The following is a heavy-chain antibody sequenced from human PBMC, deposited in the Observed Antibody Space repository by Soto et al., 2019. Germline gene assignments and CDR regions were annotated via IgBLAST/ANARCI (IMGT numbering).Heavy chain of an antibody. J-gene: IGHJ4*02. D-gene: IGHD2-15*01. Sequence: PGGSLRLSCAASGFTLSDHYMDWVRQAPGKGLEWVGRTRNKADSYTTEYAASVKGRFTISRDDSKNSLYLQMNSLKTEDTAVYYCARTYCSGGRCCHFDYWGQGTLVTVSS. CDR1: GFTLSDHY. V-gene: IGHV3-72*01. CDR2: TRNKADSYTT. CDR3: ARTYCSGGRCCHFDY.